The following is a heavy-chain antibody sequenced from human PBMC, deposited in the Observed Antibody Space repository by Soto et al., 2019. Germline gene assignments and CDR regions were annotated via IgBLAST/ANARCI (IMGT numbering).Heavy chain of an antibody. CDR3: ARSVGVTTLSYLDY. Sequence: ASVKVSCKASGGTFSSYAISWVRQAPGQGLEWMGGIIPIFGTATHTQNFQGRLTITADESTSTAYMELSSLRSEDTAVYFCARSVGVTTLSYLDYWGQGTLVTVSS. D-gene: IGHD1-26*01. CDR2: IIPIFGTA. V-gene: IGHV1-69*13. J-gene: IGHJ4*02. CDR1: GGTFSSYA.